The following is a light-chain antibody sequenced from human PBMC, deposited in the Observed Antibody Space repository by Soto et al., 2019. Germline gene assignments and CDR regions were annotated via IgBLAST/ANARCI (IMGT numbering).Light chain of an antibody. CDR1: QSLLHSDGYTY. CDR3: MQSTKFPWT. Sequence: DIVMTQTPLSSPVTLGQPASISCRSGQSLLHSDGYTYLSWVQHRPGQPPRLLIYKASNRFSGVPDRFSGSGAGTDFTLKISSVEPEDVGVYYCMQSTKFPWTFGQGTKVAI. J-gene: IGKJ1*01. V-gene: IGKV2-24*01. CDR2: KAS.